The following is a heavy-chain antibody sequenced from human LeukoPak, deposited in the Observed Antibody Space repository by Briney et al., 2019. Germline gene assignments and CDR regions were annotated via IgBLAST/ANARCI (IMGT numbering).Heavy chain of an antibody. CDR3: ARDRVVGATRWFDP. J-gene: IGHJ5*02. CDR1: GGSISSYY. V-gene: IGHV4-59*12. D-gene: IGHD1-26*01. Sequence: SETLSLTCTVSGGSISSYYWSWIRQPPGKGLEWIGYIYYSGSTNYNPSLKSRVTISADTSKNQFSLKLSSVTAADTAVYYCARDRVVGATRWFDPWGQGTLVTVSS. CDR2: IYYSGST.